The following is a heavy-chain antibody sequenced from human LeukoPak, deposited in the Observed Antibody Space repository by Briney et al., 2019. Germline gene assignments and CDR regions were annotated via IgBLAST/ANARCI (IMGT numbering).Heavy chain of an antibody. J-gene: IGHJ4*02. CDR1: GFTFSSYG. D-gene: IGHD2-15*01. V-gene: IGHV3-33*06. Sequence: GGSLRLSCAASGFTFSSYGMHWVRQAPGKGLEWVAVIWFDGSNKYYADSVKGRFTISRDNSKSTLCLQMNSLRAEDTAVYYCAKQLGYCSDGSCYFPYWGQGTLVTVSS. CDR3: AKQLGYCSDGSCYFPY. CDR2: IWFDGSNK.